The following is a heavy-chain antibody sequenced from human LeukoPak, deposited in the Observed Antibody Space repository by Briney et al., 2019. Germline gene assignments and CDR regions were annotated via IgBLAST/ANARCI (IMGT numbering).Heavy chain of an antibody. Sequence: GSSVTVSCTASGGTFSSYAISWVRQAPGQGLEWMGGIIPIFGTANYAQKFQGRVTITADESTSTAYMELSSLRSEDTAVYYCARYTNNWFDPWGQGTLVTVSS. V-gene: IGHV1-69*01. CDR2: IIPIFGTA. CDR3: ARYTNNWFDP. CDR1: GGTFSSYA. J-gene: IGHJ5*02.